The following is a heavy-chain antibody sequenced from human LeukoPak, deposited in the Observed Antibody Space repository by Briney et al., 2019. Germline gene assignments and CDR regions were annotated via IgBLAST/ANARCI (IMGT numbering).Heavy chain of an antibody. D-gene: IGHD5-24*01. CDR1: GYTFSDYY. J-gene: IGHJ4*02. Sequence: ASVKVSCKASGYTFSDYYIYWVRQAPGQGFEWMGWINPNSGDTNYARKFQDWVTMTRDTSIKTAYMELSRLRSDDRAVYYRVRDQEFEKDGFNLGYWGQGTLVTVAS. V-gene: IGHV1-2*04. CDR2: INPNSGDT. CDR3: VRDQEFEKDGFNLGY.